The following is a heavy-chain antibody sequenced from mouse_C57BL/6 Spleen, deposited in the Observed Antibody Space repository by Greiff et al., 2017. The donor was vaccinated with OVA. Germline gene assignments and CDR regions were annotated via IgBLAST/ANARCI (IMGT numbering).Heavy chain of an antibody. Sequence: VQLQESGPELVKPGASVKISCKASGYAFSSSWMNWVKQRPGKGLEWIGRIYPGDGDTNYNGKFKGKATLTADKSSSTAYMQLSSLTSEDSAVYFCARAHYYGSSPIDYWGQGTTLTVSS. CDR2: IYPGDGDT. D-gene: IGHD1-1*01. CDR3: ARAHYYGSSPIDY. CDR1: GYAFSSSW. V-gene: IGHV1-82*01. J-gene: IGHJ2*01.